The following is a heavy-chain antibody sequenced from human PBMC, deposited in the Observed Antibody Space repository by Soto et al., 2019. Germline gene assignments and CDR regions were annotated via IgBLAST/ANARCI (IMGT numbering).Heavy chain of an antibody. CDR3: GKDRDSTSWPSRDV. CDR1: GYTFTRNG. D-gene: IGHD3-22*01. Sequence: QVHLVQSGAEVKKPGASVNVSCKTSGYTFTRNGISWVRQAPGQGLEWMGWISPKSGNIKYAQKFQGRVIMTTDTPTSTAYMALRSLRPDDTAVYYCGKDRDSTSWPSRDVWGPGTTVTVSS. J-gene: IGHJ6*02. CDR2: ISPKSGNI. V-gene: IGHV1-18*01.